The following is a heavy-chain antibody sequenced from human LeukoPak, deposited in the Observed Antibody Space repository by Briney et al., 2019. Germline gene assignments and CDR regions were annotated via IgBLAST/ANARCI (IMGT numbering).Heavy chain of an antibody. CDR3: TRQGTPPYFWSGYFYYYYGMDV. V-gene: IGHV3-73*01. Sequence: PGGSLRLSCAASGFTFSGSAMHWVRQASGKGLEWVGRIRSKANSYATAYAASVKGRFTISRDDSKNTAYLQMNSLKTEDTAVYYCTRQGTPPYFWSGYFYYYYGMDVWGQGTTVTVSS. D-gene: IGHD3-3*01. CDR1: GFTFSGSA. J-gene: IGHJ6*02. CDR2: IRSKANSYAT.